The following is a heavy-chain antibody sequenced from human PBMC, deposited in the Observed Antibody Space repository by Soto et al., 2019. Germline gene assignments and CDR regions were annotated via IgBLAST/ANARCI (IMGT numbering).Heavy chain of an antibody. Sequence: GGPVKVSCKASGYSVTSYYMHWVRQAPGQGLEWMGIINPNSGSTTYAQKFQGRVTMTRDTSTSTVYMELTSLTSGDTAVYYCARAGIAYCSSTTYYLYYYVMDVWGQGTTVTVSS. CDR2: INPNSGST. CDR1: GYSVTSYY. CDR3: ARAGIAYCSSTTYYLYYYVMDV. D-gene: IGHD2-2*01. V-gene: IGHV1-46*01. J-gene: IGHJ6*02.